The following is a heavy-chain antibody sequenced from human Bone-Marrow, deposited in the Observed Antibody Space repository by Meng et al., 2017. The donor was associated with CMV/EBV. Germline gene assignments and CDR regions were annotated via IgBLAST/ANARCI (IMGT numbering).Heavy chain of an antibody. CDR1: GFTFSSYW. Sequence: GESLKISCAASGFTFSSYWMSWVRQAPGKGLEWVANIKQDGSEKYYVDSVKGRFTISRDNAKNSLYLQMNSLRAEDTAVYYCAREPTYNAAGNWFDPWGLGILVTVSS. D-gene: IGHD1-14*01. CDR3: AREPTYNAAGNWFDP. CDR2: IKQDGSEK. V-gene: IGHV3-7*01. J-gene: IGHJ5*02.